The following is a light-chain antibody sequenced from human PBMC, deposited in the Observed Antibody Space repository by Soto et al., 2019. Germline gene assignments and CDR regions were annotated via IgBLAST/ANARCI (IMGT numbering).Light chain of an antibody. V-gene: IGLV2-14*01. Sequence: QSALTQPASVSGSPGQSITISCTGTSSDIGDYDYVSWYQQHPGKVPKLMIFEVSNRPSGVSNRFSGSKSGNTASLTISGLQTEDEADYYCSSYTFSSALALGGGTKLTVL. CDR2: EVS. CDR3: SSYTFSSALA. CDR1: SSDIGDYDY. J-gene: IGLJ2*01.